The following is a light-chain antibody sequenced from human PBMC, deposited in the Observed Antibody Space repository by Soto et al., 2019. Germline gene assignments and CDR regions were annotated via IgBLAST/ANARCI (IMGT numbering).Light chain of an antibody. J-gene: IGKJ4*01. Sequence: DVQMTQSPSSLSASVGDRVTINCRASQSVSKYLNWYQQKPGKAPKLLIYAASSLQSGVPSRFSGSGSGTEFTLTITSLQPEDFATYYCQQCYITPLTFGGGTKVEVK. CDR2: AAS. CDR1: QSVSKY. V-gene: IGKV1-39*01. CDR3: QQCYITPLT.